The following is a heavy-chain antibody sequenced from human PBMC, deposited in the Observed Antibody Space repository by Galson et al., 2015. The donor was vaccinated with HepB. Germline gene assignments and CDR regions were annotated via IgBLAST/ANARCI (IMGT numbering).Heavy chain of an antibody. CDR2: ISSSSDYM. CDR1: GLTFSLYS. V-gene: IGHV3-21*01. CDR3: ARGTTVTTIAPGDI. J-gene: IGHJ3*02. Sequence: SLRLSCAVSGLTFSLYSMNWVRQAPGKGLEWVSSISSSSDYMYYADSVKGRFTISRDNAKNLLYLQMNSLRAEDTAVYYCARGTTVTTIAPGDIWGQGIMVTVSS. D-gene: IGHD4-17*01.